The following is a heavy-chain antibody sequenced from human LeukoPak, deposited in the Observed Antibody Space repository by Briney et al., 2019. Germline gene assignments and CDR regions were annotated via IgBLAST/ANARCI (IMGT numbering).Heavy chain of an antibody. Sequence: QPGGSLRLSCAASGFTFSSYAMSWVRQAPGKGLEWVSAISGSGGSTYYADSVKGRFTISRDNSKNTLYLQMNSLRAEDTAVYYCAKDKCGGDCYWEEYFQHWGQGTLVTVSS. CDR3: AKDKCGGDCYWEEYFQH. D-gene: IGHD2-21*02. CDR1: GFTFSSYA. J-gene: IGHJ1*01. V-gene: IGHV3-23*01. CDR2: ISGSGGST.